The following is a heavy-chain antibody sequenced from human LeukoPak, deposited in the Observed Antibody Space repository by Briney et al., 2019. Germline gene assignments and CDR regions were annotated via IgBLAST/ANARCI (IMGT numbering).Heavy chain of an antibody. CDR1: GGSISSSSYY. CDR2: IYYSGST. Sequence: PSETLSLTCTVSGGSISSSSYYWGWIRQPPGKGLEWIGSIYYSGSTYYNPSLKSRVTISVDTSKNQFSLKLSSVTAADTAVYYCARGSGIFGVVLTDNWFDPWGQGTLVTVSS. J-gene: IGHJ5*02. D-gene: IGHD3-3*01. CDR3: ARGSGIFGVVLTDNWFDP. V-gene: IGHV4-39*07.